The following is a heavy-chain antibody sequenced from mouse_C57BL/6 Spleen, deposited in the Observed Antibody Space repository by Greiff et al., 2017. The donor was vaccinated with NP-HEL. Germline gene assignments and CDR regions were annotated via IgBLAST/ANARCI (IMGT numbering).Heavy chain of an antibody. J-gene: IGHJ3*01. CDR3: AREESGNHNWFAY. CDR1: GYTFTSYW. Sequence: QVQLKQPGAELVKPGASVKMSCKASGYTFTSYWITWVKQRPGQGLEWIGDIYPGSGSTNYNEKFKSKATLTVDTSSSTAYMQLSSLTSEDSAVYYCAREESGNHNWFAYWGQGTLVTVSA. D-gene: IGHD1-3*01. V-gene: IGHV1-55*01. CDR2: IYPGSGST.